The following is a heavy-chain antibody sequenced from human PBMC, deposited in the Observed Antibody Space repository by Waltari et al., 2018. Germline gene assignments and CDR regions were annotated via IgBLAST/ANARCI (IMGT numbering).Heavy chain of an antibody. Sequence: EVQLVESGGGLVQPGGSLRLSCAASGFTFSNYWMRWGRQAPGKGLVWVSRINGDGGSTSYADFAKGRFTISRDNANNMLYLQMNSLRAEDTAVYYCTRTRYCSTTSCQVDWFDPWGQGTLVTVSS. CDR1: GFTFSNYW. CDR3: TRTRYCSTTSCQVDWFDP. V-gene: IGHV3-74*01. J-gene: IGHJ5*02. D-gene: IGHD2-2*01. CDR2: INGDGGST.